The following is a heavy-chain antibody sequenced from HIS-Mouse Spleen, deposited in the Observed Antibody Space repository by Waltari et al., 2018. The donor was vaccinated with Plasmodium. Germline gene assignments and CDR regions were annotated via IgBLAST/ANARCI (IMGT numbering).Heavy chain of an antibody. V-gene: IGHV3-7*01. CDR3: ASSWYWYFDL. D-gene: IGHD6-13*01. CDR1: GCTCSSYC. Sequence: EVQLVESGGGLVQPGGCLRLAGAASGCTCSSYCMSWVGQAPGKGLEWVANIKQDGSEKYYVDSVKGRFTISRDNAKNSLYLQMNSLRAEDTAVYYCASSWYWYFDLWGRGTLVTVSS. CDR2: IKQDGSEK. J-gene: IGHJ2*01.